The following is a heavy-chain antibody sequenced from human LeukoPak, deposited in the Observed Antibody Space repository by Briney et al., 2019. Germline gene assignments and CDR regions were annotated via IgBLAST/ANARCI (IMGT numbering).Heavy chain of an antibody. CDR3: ARHGLFGCNDVGCYRSFFYYGMDV. CDR2: IFPRDSNT. V-gene: IGHV5-51*01. CDR1: GHDFPDYW. D-gene: IGHD2-15*01. Sequence: GESLKISCRASGHDFPDYWIGWVRPMPGKGLEWMGIIFPRDSNTVYGPSFQGQVTISVDTSISTAYLQWSGLKASDTAIYYCARHGLFGCNDVGCYRSFFYYGMDVWGQGTAVTVSS. J-gene: IGHJ6*02.